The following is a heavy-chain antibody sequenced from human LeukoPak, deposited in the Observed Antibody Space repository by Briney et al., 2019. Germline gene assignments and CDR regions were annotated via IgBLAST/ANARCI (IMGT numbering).Heavy chain of an antibody. CDR2: INSDGSST. CDR3: ARATYDSSGYYPPSLGY. CDR1: GFTFSSYW. Sequence: GWSLRLSCAASGFTFSSYWMHWVRQAPGKGLVWVSRINSDGSSTRYADSVKGRFTISRDNAKNTLYLQMNSLRAEDTAVYYCARATYDSSGYYPPSLGYWGQGTLVTVSS. V-gene: IGHV3-74*01. D-gene: IGHD3-22*01. J-gene: IGHJ4*02.